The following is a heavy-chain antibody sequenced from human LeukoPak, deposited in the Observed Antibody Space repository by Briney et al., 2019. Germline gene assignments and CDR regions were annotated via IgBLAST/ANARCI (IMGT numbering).Heavy chain of an antibody. J-gene: IGHJ6*02. Sequence: GGSLRLSCAASGFTFSSYSMNWVRQAPGKGLEWVSSISSSSSYIYYADSVKGRFTISRDNAKNSLYLQMNGLRAEDTAVYYCARDSATSSTYYYYYYGMDVWGQGTTVTVSS. CDR3: ARDSATSSTYYYYYYGMDV. V-gene: IGHV3-21*01. CDR2: ISSSSSYI. D-gene: IGHD2-2*01. CDR1: GFTFSSYS.